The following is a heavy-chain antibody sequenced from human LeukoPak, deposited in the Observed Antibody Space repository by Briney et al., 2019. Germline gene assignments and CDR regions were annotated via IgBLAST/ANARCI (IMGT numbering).Heavy chain of an antibody. D-gene: IGHD2-2*03. CDR3: ARVGYCSSTSCYYQDDY. V-gene: IGHV1-18*01. Sequence: ASVKVSCKASGYTFTSYGISWVRQAPGQGLEWMGWISAYNGNTNYAQKLQGRVTMTTDTSTSTAYMELRSLRSDDTAVYYCARVGYCSSTSCYYQDDYWGQGTLVTVSS. CDR2: ISAYNGNT. CDR1: GYTFTSYG. J-gene: IGHJ4*02.